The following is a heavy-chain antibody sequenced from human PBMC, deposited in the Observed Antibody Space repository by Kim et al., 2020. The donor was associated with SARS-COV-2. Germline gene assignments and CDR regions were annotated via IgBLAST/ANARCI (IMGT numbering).Heavy chain of an antibody. CDR1: GGSISSGGYY. CDR2: IYYSRST. V-gene: IGHV4-31*03. J-gene: IGHJ2*01. D-gene: IGHD1-1*01. CDR3: ARDSPTNADWYFDL. Sequence: SETLSLTCTVSGGSISSGGYYWSWIRQHPGKDLEWIGYIYYSRSTYYNPSLKSRVTISVDTSKNQFSLKLSSVTAADMAVYYCARDSPTNADWYFDLWGRGTLVTVSS.